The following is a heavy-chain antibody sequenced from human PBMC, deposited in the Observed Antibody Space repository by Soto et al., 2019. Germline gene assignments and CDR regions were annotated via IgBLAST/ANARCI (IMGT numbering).Heavy chain of an antibody. J-gene: IGHJ4*02. CDR3: AKTGGSGWHISD. CDR2: ISGSANNA. CDR1: GFTFSGYA. D-gene: IGHD6-19*01. V-gene: IGHV3-23*01. Sequence: GGSLRLSCAASGFTFSGYAMSWVRQAPGKGLEWISAISGSANNAYYADSVKGRFAVSRDNSKNTLYLHMNSLRAEDTAVYFCAKTGGSGWHISDWGQGILVTVSS.